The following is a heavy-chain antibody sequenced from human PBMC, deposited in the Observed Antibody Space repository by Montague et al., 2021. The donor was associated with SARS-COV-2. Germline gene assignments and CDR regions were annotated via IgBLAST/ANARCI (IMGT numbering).Heavy chain of an antibody. CDR3: VRLNFRITIFGVVRSRDFDY. V-gene: IGHV4-39*01. J-gene: IGHJ4*02. CDR1: GDSISSSSYN. D-gene: IGHD3-3*01. Sequence: SETLSLTCTVSGDSISSSSYNWGWIRQSPGKGLEWIGSIYYSGSTYSNLSLKSRVTISVDTSKNQFSLKLSSVTAADTAVYYCVRLNFRITIFGVVRSRDFDYWGQGTLVTVSS. CDR2: IYYSGST.